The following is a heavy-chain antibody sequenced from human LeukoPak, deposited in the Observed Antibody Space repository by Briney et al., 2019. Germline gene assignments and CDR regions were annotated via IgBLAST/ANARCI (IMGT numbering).Heavy chain of an antibody. CDR2: INPRGGST. V-gene: IGHV1-46*01. D-gene: IGHD5-18*01. CDR3: ATRGYSYEDDY. CDR1: GYTFTSYD. J-gene: IGHJ4*02. Sequence: GASVKVSCKASGYTFTSYDINWVRQAPGQGLEWMGIINPRGGSTSYAQKFQGRVTMTRDMSTSTVYMELSSLTSEDTAVYYCATRGYSYEDDYWGQGTLVTVSS.